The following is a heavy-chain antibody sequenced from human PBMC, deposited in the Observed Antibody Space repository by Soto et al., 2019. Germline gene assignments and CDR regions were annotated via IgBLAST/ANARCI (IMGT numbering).Heavy chain of an antibody. V-gene: IGHV4-4*02. D-gene: IGHD3-3*01. Sequence: PSETLSLTCAVSGYYIKSSHWWNWVRQPPGKGLEWIGQISHSGNANYNPSLTSRVTISVDKSKNHFSLKLTSVTAADTAVYYCAARPFWSGPWTARRLDYWGQGTLVTVSS. CDR2: ISHSGNA. J-gene: IGHJ4*02. CDR1: GYYIKSSHW. CDR3: AARPFWSGPWTARRLDY.